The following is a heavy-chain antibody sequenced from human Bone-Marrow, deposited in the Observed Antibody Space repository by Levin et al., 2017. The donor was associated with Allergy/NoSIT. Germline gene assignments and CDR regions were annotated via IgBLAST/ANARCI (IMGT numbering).Heavy chain of an antibody. CDR3: ARDDLGARGWFDP. CDR1: GGSITTYY. Sequence: KSSETLSLTCTVSGGSITTYYWSWIRQPAGKGLEWIGRISATGITNYNPSLKSRATMSVEKSKNKFSLTLTSVTAADTAVYYCARDDLGARGWFDPWGQGTLVTVSS. CDR2: ISATGIT. D-gene: IGHD1-26*01. J-gene: IGHJ5*02. V-gene: IGHV4-4*07.